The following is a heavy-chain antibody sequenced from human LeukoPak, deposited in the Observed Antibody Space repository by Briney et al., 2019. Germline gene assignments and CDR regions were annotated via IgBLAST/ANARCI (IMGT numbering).Heavy chain of an antibody. Sequence: QSGGSLRLSCAASGLTVSRNYMSWVRQAPGEGLEWVSVIYSGGNTYYADSVKGRFTISRDNSKNTLYLQMNSLRAEDTAVYYCARVSGDYTYYFDYWGQGTLVTVSS. CDR2: IYSGGNT. J-gene: IGHJ4*02. V-gene: IGHV3-66*01. D-gene: IGHD4-17*01. CDR1: GLTVSRNY. CDR3: ARVSGDYTYYFDY.